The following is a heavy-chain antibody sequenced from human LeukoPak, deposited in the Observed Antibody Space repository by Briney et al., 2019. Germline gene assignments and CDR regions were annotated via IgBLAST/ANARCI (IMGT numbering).Heavy chain of an antibody. D-gene: IGHD3-22*01. Sequence: SETLSLTCGVSGSSISSGYYWGWIRQPPGKGLEWIGSIYHSGTTYYNPSLKSRVTMSIDTSKNQFSLKLSSVTAADTAVYYCARPPIQGYDSGGYNNWGHGILVTVSS. CDR1: GSSISSGYY. CDR2: IYHSGTT. CDR3: ARPPIQGYDSGGYNN. J-gene: IGHJ4*01. V-gene: IGHV4-38-2*01.